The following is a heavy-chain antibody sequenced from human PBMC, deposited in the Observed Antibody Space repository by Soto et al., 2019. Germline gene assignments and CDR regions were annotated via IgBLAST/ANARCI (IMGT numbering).Heavy chain of an antibody. CDR1: GFTFSSYA. CDR3: AKEGSSWYRTPNGYYYGMDV. CDR2: ISGSGGST. Sequence: PGGSLRLSCAASGFTFSSYAMSWVRQAPGKGLEWVSAISGSGGSTYYADSVKGRFTIPRDNSKNTLYLQMNSLRAEDTAVYYCAKEGSSWYRTPNGYYYGMDVWGQGTTVTVSS. V-gene: IGHV3-23*01. J-gene: IGHJ6*02. D-gene: IGHD6-13*01.